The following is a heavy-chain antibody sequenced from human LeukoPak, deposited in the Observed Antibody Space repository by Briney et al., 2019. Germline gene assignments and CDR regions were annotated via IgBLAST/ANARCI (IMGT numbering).Heavy chain of an antibody. D-gene: IGHD3-10*01. J-gene: IGHJ4*02. CDR3: AKSQWFGELPYIDY. CDR1: GFTFSNYA. Sequence: GGSLRLSCAASGFTFSNYAMSWVRQAPGKGLEWVSAISGSGSNTYYADSVKGRFTMSRDNAKNTLHLQMNSLSAEDTAVYYCAKSQWFGELPYIDYWGQGTLVTVSS. CDR2: ISGSGSNT. V-gene: IGHV3-23*01.